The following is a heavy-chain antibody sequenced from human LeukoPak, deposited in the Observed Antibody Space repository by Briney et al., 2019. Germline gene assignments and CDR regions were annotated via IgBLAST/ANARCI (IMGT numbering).Heavy chain of an antibody. CDR3: ASARSSFPNAFDI. CDR1: GYTFTGYY. D-gene: IGHD6-13*01. Sequence: ASVKVSCKASGYTFTGYYMHWVRQAPGQGLEWMGWINPNSGGTNYAQKFQGRVTMTRDTSISTAYMELSRLRSDDTAVYYCASARSSFPNAFDIWGQGTMVTVSS. CDR2: INPNSGGT. V-gene: IGHV1-2*02. J-gene: IGHJ3*02.